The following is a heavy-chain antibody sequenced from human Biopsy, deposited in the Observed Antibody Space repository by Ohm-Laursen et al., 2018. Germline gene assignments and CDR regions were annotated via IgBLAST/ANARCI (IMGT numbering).Heavy chain of an antibody. J-gene: IGHJ4*02. CDR1: GSSLTEFS. D-gene: IGHD2-15*01. CDR2: FDAEDSGT. V-gene: IGHV1-24*01. Sequence: SVKVSCKVSGSSLTEFSIHWVRQTPGKGPQWMGGFDAEDSGTLQSQHFLGRVTMTADTSRDTTFMELSSLTSDDMAVYYCATGPQWVAASFDSWGQGTLVTVSS. CDR3: ATGPQWVAASFDS.